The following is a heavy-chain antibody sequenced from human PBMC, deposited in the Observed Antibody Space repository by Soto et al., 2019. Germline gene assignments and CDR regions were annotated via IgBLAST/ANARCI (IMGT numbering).Heavy chain of an antibody. Sequence: PSETLSLTCTVSGGSISSYYWSWIRQPPGKGLEWIGYIYYSGSTNYNPSLKSRVTISVDTSKNQFSLKLSSVTAADTAVYYCAGSRTANLDYWGQGTLVTVSS. CDR3: AGSRTANLDY. CDR1: GGSISSYY. D-gene: IGHD7-27*01. J-gene: IGHJ4*02. V-gene: IGHV4-59*01. CDR2: IYYSGST.